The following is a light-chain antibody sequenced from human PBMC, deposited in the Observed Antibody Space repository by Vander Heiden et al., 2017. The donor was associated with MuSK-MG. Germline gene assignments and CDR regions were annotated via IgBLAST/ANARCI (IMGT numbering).Light chain of an antibody. J-gene: IGKJ1*01. CDR2: GAS. V-gene: IGKV3-20*01. Sequence: IMSQQSPCLLSLSPWERATLSCRASQSVSSSYLAWYQQKPGQAPRLLIYGASCSATGIPDRFSGSGSGTDFTLTISRLEPEDVAVYYCQQYGSSPPWTFGQGTKVEIK. CDR1: QSVSSSY. CDR3: QQYGSSPPWT.